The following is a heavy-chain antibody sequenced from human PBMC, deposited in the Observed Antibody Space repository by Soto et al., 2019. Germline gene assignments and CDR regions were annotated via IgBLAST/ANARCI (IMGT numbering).Heavy chain of an antibody. D-gene: IGHD2-15*01. V-gene: IGHV5-51*01. CDR1: GYNFTNYW. Sequence: GESLKISCKVTGYNFTNYWVAWVRQMPGKGLEWMGIVFPGDSDTRYSPSFQGQVTISADKSISTAYLQWSSLKASDTAMYYCARSYCSGGSCYSRNYYYYGMDVWGQGTTVTVSS. J-gene: IGHJ6*02. CDR2: VFPGDSDT. CDR3: ARSYCSGGSCYSRNYYYYGMDV.